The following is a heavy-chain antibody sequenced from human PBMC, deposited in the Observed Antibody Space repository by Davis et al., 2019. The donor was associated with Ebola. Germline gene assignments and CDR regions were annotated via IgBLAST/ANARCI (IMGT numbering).Heavy chain of an antibody. Sequence: GESLKISCAASGFTFSSYGMHWVRQAPGKGLEWVAVISYDGSNKYYADSVKGRFTISRDNSKNTLYLRMNSLRAEDTAVYYCARVRHSGPLGVYYGMDVWGKGTTVTVSS. D-gene: IGHD5-12*01. CDR1: GFTFSSYG. CDR2: ISYDGSNK. V-gene: IGHV3-30*03. CDR3: ARVRHSGPLGVYYGMDV. J-gene: IGHJ6*04.